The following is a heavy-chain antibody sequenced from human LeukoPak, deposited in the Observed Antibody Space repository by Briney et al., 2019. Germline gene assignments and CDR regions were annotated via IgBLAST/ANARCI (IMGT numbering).Heavy chain of an antibody. CDR1: GFTFSRYS. D-gene: IGHD5-18*01. J-gene: IGHJ4*02. CDR3: ARLYSRAGPFDY. Sequence: GGSLRLSCAASGFTFSRYSMNWVRQAPGKGLEWVSSISISSSYIYYADSVKGRFTISRDNAKNSLYLQMNSLRADDTAVYYCARLYSRAGPFDYWGQGTLVTVSS. V-gene: IGHV3-21*01. CDR2: ISISSSYI.